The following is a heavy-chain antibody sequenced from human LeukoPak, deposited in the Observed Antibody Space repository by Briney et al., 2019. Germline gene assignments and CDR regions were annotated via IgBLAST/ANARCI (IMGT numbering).Heavy chain of an antibody. CDR1: GYTFTSYY. V-gene: IGHV1-46*01. CDR3: ARDVPTGYYYMDV. J-gene: IGHJ6*03. Sequence: ASVKVSCKASGYTFTSYYIHWVRQAPGQGLEWMGIINPSGGSTSYAQKFQGRVTMTRDTSTSTIYMELSSLRSEDTAVYYCARDVPTGYYYMDVWGKGTTATVSS. D-gene: IGHD4-17*01. CDR2: INPSGGST.